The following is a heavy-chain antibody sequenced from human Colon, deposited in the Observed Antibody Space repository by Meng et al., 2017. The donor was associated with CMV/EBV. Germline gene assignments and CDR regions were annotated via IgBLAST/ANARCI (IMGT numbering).Heavy chain of an antibody. Sequence: GESLKISCAASGFALSPYYMNWVRQAPGKGLEWVSSISSSSRNIYYADSVRGRFTISRDNAENSLYLQMNNRIADDTAIYYCARGYDSARALEYDGMDVWGQGTTVTVSS. CDR2: ISSSSRNI. J-gene: IGHJ6*02. V-gene: IGHV3-21*01. D-gene: IGHD5-12*01. CDR1: GFALSPYY. CDR3: ARGYDSARALEYDGMDV.